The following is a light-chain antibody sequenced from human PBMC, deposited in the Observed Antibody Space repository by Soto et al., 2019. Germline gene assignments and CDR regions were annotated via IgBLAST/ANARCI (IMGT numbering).Light chain of an antibody. CDR2: DAS. CDR1: QSVINY. V-gene: IGKV3-11*01. J-gene: IGKJ5*01. Sequence: EIVLTQSPATLSLSPGERATLSCRASQSVINYLAWYQQKPGQAPRLLIYDASNRATGIPARFSGSGSGTEFTLTISSLQPDDFATYYCQQYNSYSITFGQGTRLEIK. CDR3: QQYNSYSIT.